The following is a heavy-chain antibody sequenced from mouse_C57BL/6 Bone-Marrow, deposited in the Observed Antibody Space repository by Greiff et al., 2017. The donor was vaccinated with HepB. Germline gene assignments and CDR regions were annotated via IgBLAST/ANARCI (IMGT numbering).Heavy chain of an antibody. CDR2: IWSGGST. D-gene: IGHD1-3*01. Sequence: QVQLKESGPGLVQPSQRLSITCTVSGFSLTSYGVHWVRQSPGKGLEWLGVIWSGGSTDYNAAFISRLSISKDNSKSQVFFKMNSLQADDKAIYYGARNKRSSPYYYAMDYWGQGTSVTVSS. J-gene: IGHJ4*01. CDR1: GFSLTSYG. V-gene: IGHV2-2*01. CDR3: ARNKRSSPYYYAMDY.